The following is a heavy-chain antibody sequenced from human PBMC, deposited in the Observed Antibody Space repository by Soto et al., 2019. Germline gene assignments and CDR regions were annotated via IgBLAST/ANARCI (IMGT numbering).Heavy chain of an antibody. Sequence: ASVKVSCKASGGTFSSYAISWVRQAPGQGLEWMGGIIPIFGTANYAQKFQGRVTITADKSTSTAYMELSSLRSEDTAVYYCARKGFDSGNAFDIWGQGTMVTVSS. CDR3: ARKGFDSGNAFDI. V-gene: IGHV1-69*06. CDR1: GGTFSSYA. J-gene: IGHJ3*02. CDR2: IIPIFGTA. D-gene: IGHD5-12*01.